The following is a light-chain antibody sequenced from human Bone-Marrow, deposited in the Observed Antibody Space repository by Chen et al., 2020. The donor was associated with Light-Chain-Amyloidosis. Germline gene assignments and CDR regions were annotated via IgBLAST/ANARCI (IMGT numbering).Light chain of an antibody. J-gene: IGLJ3*02. CDR1: SGSIATNY. CDR3: QSYQGSSQGV. Sequence: NFMLTQPHSVSESPGKTVIISCTRSSGSIATNYVQWYQQRPGSSPTTVNYEDDQRPSGVPDPLSGSIDRSSNSASLPISGLKTEDEADYYCQSYQGSSQGVFGGGTKLTVL. V-gene: IGLV6-57*01. CDR2: EDD.